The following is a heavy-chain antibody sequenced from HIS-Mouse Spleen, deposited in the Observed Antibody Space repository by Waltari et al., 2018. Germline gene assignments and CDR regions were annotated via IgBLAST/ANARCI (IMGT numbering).Heavy chain of an antibody. CDR2: IDWDDDK. D-gene: IGHD6-19*01. Sequence: QVTLRESGPALVKPTQTLTLTCTFSGFSLSTSGMCVIWIRQPPGKALEWRARIDWDDDKYYSTSLKTRLTISKDTSKNQVVLTMTNMDPVDTATYYCARIAEGYSSGWYAFDYWGQGTLVTVSS. J-gene: IGHJ4*02. V-gene: IGHV2-70*15. CDR3: ARIAEGYSSGWYAFDY. CDR1: GFSLSTSGMC.